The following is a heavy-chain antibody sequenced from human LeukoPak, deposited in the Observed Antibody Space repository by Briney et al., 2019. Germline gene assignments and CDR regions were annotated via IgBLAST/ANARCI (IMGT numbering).Heavy chain of an antibody. CDR2: IYPGDSDA. CDR1: GYSFTNYW. D-gene: IGHD1-26*01. Sequence: GESLKISCQVSGYSFTNYWIVWVRQMPGKGLEWMGIIYPGDSDARYSPSFQGQVTISADKSISTAYLQWSSLKASDTAMYYCARLKNSGSYYEALDYWGQGTLVTVSS. CDR3: ARLKNSGSYYEALDY. V-gene: IGHV5-51*01. J-gene: IGHJ4*02.